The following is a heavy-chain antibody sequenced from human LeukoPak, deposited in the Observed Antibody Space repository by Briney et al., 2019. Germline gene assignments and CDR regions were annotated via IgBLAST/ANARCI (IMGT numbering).Heavy chain of an antibody. CDR2: IKQDGSEK. Sequence: GGSLRPSCAASGFTFSNYWMSWARQAPGKGREWVANIKQDGSEKYYVDSVKGRFTISRDNAKNSVYLQLNSLRGEDTAVYYCARQGAVTTSFDFWGQGTLVTVSS. D-gene: IGHD4-17*01. V-gene: IGHV3-7*01. J-gene: IGHJ4*02. CDR1: GFTFSNYW. CDR3: ARQGAVTTSFDF.